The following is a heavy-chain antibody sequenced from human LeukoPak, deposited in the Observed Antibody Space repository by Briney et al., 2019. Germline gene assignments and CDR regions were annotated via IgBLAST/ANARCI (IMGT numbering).Heavy chain of an antibody. CDR1: GYTFTSYG. CDR2: ISAYNGNT. D-gene: IGHD1-1*01. CDR3: ARQTATPQHNWFDP. J-gene: IGHJ5*02. Sequence: ASVKVSCKASGYTFTSYGISWVRQAPGQGLEWMGWISAYNGNTNYAQKLQGRVTMTTDTSTSTAYMELRSLRSDDTAVYYCARQTATPQHNWFDPWGQGTLVTVSS. V-gene: IGHV1-18*01.